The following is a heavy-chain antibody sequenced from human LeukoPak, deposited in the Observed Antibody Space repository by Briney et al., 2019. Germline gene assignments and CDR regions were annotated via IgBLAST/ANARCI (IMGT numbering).Heavy chain of an antibody. CDR3: TREVEMATIVYYFDY. CDR2: IRSKAYGGTT. V-gene: IGHV3-49*03. J-gene: IGHJ4*02. Sequence: GGSLRLSCTASGFTFGDYAMSWFRQAPGKGLEWVGFIRSKAYGGTTEYAASVKGRFTISRDDSKSIAYLQMNSLKTEDTAVYYCTREVEMATIVYYFDYWGREPWSPSPQ. CDR1: GFTFGDYA. D-gene: IGHD5-24*01.